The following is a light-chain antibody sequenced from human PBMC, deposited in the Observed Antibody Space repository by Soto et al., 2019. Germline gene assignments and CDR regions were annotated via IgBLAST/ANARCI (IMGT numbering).Light chain of an antibody. CDR1: QPVSSNF. J-gene: IGKJ4*01. CDR3: QQYDNSPLT. V-gene: IGKV3-20*01. Sequence: EIVMTQSPATLSVSPVESATLSCRASQPVSSNFLAWYQQKPGQAPRVVIYGVSRRATGIPDRFSGSGSGTDFTLTISRLEPEDFAVYYCQQYDNSPLTFGGGTKVDIK. CDR2: GVS.